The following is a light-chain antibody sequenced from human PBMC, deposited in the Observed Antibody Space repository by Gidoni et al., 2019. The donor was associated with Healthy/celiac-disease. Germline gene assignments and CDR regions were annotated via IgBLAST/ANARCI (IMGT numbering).Light chain of an antibody. CDR2: WAS. Sequence: DIVMTQPPDSLAVSLGERATINCKSSQSVLYSSNNKNYLAWYQQKPGQPPKLLIYWASTRESGVPDRCSGSGSGTDFTLTISSLQAEDVAVYYCQQYYSTPSFGQGTKVEIK. J-gene: IGKJ1*01. CDR3: QQYYSTPS. V-gene: IGKV4-1*01. CDR1: QSVLYSSNNKNY.